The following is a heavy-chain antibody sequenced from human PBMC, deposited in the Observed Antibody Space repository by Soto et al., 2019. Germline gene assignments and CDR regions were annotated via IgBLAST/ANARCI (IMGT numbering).Heavy chain of an antibody. CDR3: AKDPTPDIVVVAAYFDY. J-gene: IGHJ4*02. CDR1: GFTFSSYG. V-gene: IGHV3-30*18. Sequence: GGSLRLSCAASGFTFSSYGMHWVRQAPGKGLEWVAVISYDGSNKYYADSVKGRFTISRDNSKNTLYLQMNSLRAEDTAVYYCAKDPTPDIVVVAAYFDYWGQGTLVTVSS. CDR2: ISYDGSNK. D-gene: IGHD2-15*01.